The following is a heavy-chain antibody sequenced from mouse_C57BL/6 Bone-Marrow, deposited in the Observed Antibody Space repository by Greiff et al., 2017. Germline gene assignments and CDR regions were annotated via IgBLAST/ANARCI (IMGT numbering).Heavy chain of an antibody. Sequence: QVQLQQSGAELARPGASVKLSCKASGYTFTSYGISWVKQRTGQGLEWIGEIYPSSGNTYYNEQFKGKATLTADKSSSTAYMELRSLTSEDSAVYFCARLNPYYFDYWGQGTTLTVSS. V-gene: IGHV1-81*01. CDR2: IYPSSGNT. D-gene: IGHD1-3*01. J-gene: IGHJ2*01. CDR1: GYTFTSYG. CDR3: ARLNPYYFDY.